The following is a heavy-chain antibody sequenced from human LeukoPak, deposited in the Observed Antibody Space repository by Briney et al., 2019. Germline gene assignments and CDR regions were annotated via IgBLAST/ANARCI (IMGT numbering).Heavy chain of an antibody. Sequence: GXLRLSCAASGFTFDDYGMSWVRQAPGKGVEWVSGINWNGGSTVYADSVKGGFTMSRDNAKKCLYLQMNSLRDEDTALYYCASSGLYDYVWGSYRPPFDYWGQGTLVTVSS. CDR1: GFTFDDYG. CDR2: INWNGGST. V-gene: IGHV3-20*04. CDR3: ASSGLYDYVWGSYRPPFDY. D-gene: IGHD3-16*02. J-gene: IGHJ4*02.